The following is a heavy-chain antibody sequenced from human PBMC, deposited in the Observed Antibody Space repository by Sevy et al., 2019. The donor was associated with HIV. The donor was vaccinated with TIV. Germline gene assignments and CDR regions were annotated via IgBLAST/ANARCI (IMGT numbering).Heavy chain of an antibody. CDR1: GGSISSSDYS. Sequence: SETLSLTCTVSGGSISSSDYSWSWIRQPPGKGLEWIGYIHHRANTYYSPSLKSRVTISVDRSKNQFSLKLTSVTAADTAMYYCARNTFESSYYYYMDVWGKGTTVTVSS. J-gene: IGHJ6*03. V-gene: IGHV4-30-2*01. CDR2: IHHRANT. D-gene: IGHD3-9*01. CDR3: ARNTFESSYYYYMDV.